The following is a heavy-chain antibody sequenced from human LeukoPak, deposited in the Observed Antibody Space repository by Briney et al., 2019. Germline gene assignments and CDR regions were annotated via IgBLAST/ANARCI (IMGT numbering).Heavy chain of an antibody. D-gene: IGHD6-19*01. V-gene: IGHV1-69*02. CDR2: IIPIHNMI. J-gene: IGHJ4*02. CDR3: ARGAVAGLEGVDY. Sequence: SVKVSCKLSGSSFSSYTISWVRQAPGQGLEWMGRIIPIHNMINYAQNFQDRVTITADKSTSTAYMELSSLRSEDTAIYYCARGAVAGLEGVDYWGQGTLVTVSS. CDR1: GSSFSSYT.